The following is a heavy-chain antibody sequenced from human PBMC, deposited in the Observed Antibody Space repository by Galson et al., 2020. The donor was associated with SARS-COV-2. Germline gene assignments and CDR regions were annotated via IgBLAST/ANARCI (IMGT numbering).Heavy chain of an antibody. Sequence: SQTPSLTCTVSGYSISSGYYWGWTRQPPGKGLEFIGSIYNSGTTYYNPSLRSRVTISVDTSQNQFSLKLTSVTAADTAVYYCARILDYWGQGTLVTVSS. CDR3: ARILDY. V-gene: IGHV4-38-2*02. CDR2: IYNSGTT. CDR1: GYSISSGYY. J-gene: IGHJ4*02.